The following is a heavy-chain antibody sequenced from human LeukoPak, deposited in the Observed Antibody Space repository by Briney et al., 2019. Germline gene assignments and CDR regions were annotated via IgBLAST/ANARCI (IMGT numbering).Heavy chain of an antibody. D-gene: IGHD3-3*01. J-gene: IGHJ4*02. Sequence: GGSLRLSCAASGFTFDDYAMHWVRHAPGQGLEWVSGISWNSGSIGYADSVKGRFTISRDNAKNSLYLQMNSLRAEDMALYYCAKGGQYDFWSGYYLFDYWGQGTLVTVSS. CDR2: ISWNSGSI. CDR3: AKGGQYDFWSGYYLFDY. CDR1: GFTFDDYA. V-gene: IGHV3-9*03.